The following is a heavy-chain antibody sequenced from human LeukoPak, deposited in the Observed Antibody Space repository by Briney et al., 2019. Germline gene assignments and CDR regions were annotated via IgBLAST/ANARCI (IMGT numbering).Heavy chain of an antibody. V-gene: IGHV3-21*01. CDR3: ASANTAYAFDI. CDR1: GFTFSSYS. D-gene: IGHD5-18*01. Sequence: GGSLRLSCAASGFTFSSYSMNWVRQAPGKGLEWVSSISSSSDYIYYADSVKGRFTISRDNAKNSLFLQMNSLRAEDTAVYYCASANTAYAFDIWGQGTMVTVSS. J-gene: IGHJ3*02. CDR2: ISSSSDYI.